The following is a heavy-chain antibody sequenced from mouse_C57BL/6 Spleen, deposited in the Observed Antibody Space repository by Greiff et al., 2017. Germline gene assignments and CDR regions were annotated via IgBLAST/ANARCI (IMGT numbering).Heavy chain of an antibody. CDR3: ARSGYGNRFAY. J-gene: IGHJ3*01. Sequence: QVQLQQPGAELVRPGSSVKLSCKASGYTFTSYWMHWVKQRPIQGLEWIGNIDPSDSETHYNQKFKDKATLTVDKSSSTAYMQLSSLTSEDSAVXYCARSGYGNRFAYWGQGTLVTVSA. V-gene: IGHV1-52*01. D-gene: IGHD2-10*02. CDR2: IDPSDSET. CDR1: GYTFTSYW.